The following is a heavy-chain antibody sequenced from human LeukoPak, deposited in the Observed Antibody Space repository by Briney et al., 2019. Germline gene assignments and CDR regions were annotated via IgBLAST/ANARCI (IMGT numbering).Heavy chain of an antibody. CDR2: IYENGRT. Sequence: SETLSLTCTVSGGSIGNFFWSWIRQSPGEGLEWIGFIYENGRTSYNHSLKSRVTISVVMSKNQFSLRLTSMTAADTAVYYCARDWELGHWGRGILVTVTS. CDR1: GGSIGNFF. D-gene: IGHD1-26*01. V-gene: IGHV4-59*01. J-gene: IGHJ4*02. CDR3: ARDWELGH.